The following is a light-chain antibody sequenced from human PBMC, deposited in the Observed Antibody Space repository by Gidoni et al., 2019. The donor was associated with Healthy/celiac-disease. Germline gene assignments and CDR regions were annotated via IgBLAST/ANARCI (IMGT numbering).Light chain of an antibody. Sequence: QTVVTQEPSVSVSPGGTVTLTCGLSSGSVSTSYYPSWYQQTPGQAPRTLIYITNTRSSEVPDRFSGSILGNKAALTITGAQADDESDYYCVLYMGSGTWVFGGGTKLTVL. CDR2: ITN. J-gene: IGLJ3*02. V-gene: IGLV8-61*01. CDR3: VLYMGSGTWV. CDR1: SGSVSTSYY.